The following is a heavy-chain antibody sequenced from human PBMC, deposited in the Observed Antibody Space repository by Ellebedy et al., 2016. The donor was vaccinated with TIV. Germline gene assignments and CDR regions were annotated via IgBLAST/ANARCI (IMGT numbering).Heavy chain of an antibody. CDR2: INSDGSST. J-gene: IGHJ4*02. V-gene: IGHV3-74*01. CDR3: AREVNWNYALSFDY. Sequence: GESLKISCAASGFTFSSYWMHLVRQAPGKGLVWVSRINSDGSSTSYADSVKGRFTISRDNAKNTLYLQMNSLRAEDTAVYYCAREVNWNYALSFDYWGQGTLVTVSS. CDR1: GFTFSSYW. D-gene: IGHD1-7*01.